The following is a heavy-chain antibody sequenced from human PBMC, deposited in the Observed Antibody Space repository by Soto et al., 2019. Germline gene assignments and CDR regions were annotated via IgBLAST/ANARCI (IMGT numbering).Heavy chain of an antibody. CDR3: ARGHGDFWSGYPGGASYYGMDV. D-gene: IGHD3-3*01. Sequence: QVQLVESGGGVVQPGRSLRLSCAASGFTFSSYAMHWVRQAPGKGLEWVAVISYDGSNKYYADSVKGRFTISRDNSKNTLYLQMNSLRAEDTAVYYCARGHGDFWSGYPGGASYYGMDVWGQGTTVTVSS. V-gene: IGHV3-30-3*01. J-gene: IGHJ6*02. CDR2: ISYDGSNK. CDR1: GFTFSSYA.